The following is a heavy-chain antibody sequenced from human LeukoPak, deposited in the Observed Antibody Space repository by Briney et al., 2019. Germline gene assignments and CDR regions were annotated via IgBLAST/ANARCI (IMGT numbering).Heavy chain of an antibody. Sequence: ASVKVSCKASGYTITSYDINWVRQDTGQRLEWMGWMVTNSGNTGYAKKSQGRVTMTRNTSISTAYMELSSLRSEDTAVYYCARGKGLGIAAAGAFDYWGQGTLVPVSS. J-gene: IGHJ4*02. CDR3: ARGKGLGIAAAGAFDY. V-gene: IGHV1-8*01. D-gene: IGHD6-13*01. CDR2: MVTNSGNT. CDR1: GYTITSYD.